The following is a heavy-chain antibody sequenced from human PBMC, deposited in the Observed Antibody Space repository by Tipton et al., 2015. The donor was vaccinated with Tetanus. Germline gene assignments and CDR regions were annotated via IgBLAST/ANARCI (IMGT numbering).Heavy chain of an antibody. CDR2: VFYSGST. CDR3: ASHYGSGSDDAFDI. CDR1: GGSISSYY. J-gene: IGHJ3*02. Sequence: CSLSGGSISSYYWSWVRQPPGKGLEWLGYVFYSGSTDLNPSLTSRATISVATSNNLFSLKLTSVTTADTAVYYCASHYGSGSDDAFDIWGQGTMVTVSS. D-gene: IGHD3-10*01. V-gene: IGHV4-59*01.